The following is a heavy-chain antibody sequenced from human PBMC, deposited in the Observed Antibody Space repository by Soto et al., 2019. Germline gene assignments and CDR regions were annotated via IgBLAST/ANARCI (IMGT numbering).Heavy chain of an antibody. CDR1: NDSISPYS. CDR3: ARDQLEGNWFDP. D-gene: IGHD1-1*01. Sequence: SETLSLTCTVSNDSISPYSWNWIRQPPGKGLEWIGYIYHSGNTLYNPSLKSRVTISVDKSKNQFSLKLSSVTAADTAVYYCARDQLEGNWFDPWGQGTLVTVSS. J-gene: IGHJ5*02. CDR2: IYHSGNT. V-gene: IGHV4-59*12.